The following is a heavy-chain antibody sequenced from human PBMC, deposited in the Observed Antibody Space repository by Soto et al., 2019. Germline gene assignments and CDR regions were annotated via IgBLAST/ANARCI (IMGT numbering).Heavy chain of an antibody. J-gene: IGHJ6*02. V-gene: IGHV1-69*13. Sequence: SVKVSCKASGGTFSSYAISWVRQAPGQGLEWMGGIIPIFGTANYAQKFQGRVTITADESTSTAYMELSSLRSEDTAVYYCARDWRVIKILGRWYGMDVWGQGTTVTVSS. CDR2: IIPIFGTA. CDR1: GGTFSSYA. D-gene: IGHD3-3*01. CDR3: ARDWRVIKILGRWYGMDV.